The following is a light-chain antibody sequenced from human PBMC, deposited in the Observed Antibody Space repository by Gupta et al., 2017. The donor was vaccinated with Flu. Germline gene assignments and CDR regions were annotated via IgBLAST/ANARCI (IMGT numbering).Light chain of an antibody. CDR2: AAS. CDR1: QSISSY. J-gene: IGKJ4*01. V-gene: IGKV1-39*01. Sequence: IPMNQSPSSLSASVGDRVTITCRASQSISSYLNWDQQKPGKAPKLLIYAASSLQSGVPSRFSGSGSGTDFTLTISSLQPEDFATYYCQQSYSTPLTFGGGTKVEIK. CDR3: QQSYSTPLT.